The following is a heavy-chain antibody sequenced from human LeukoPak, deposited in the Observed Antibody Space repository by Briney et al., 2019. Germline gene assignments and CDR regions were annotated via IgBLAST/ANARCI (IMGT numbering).Heavy chain of an antibody. Sequence: PGGSLRLSCAASGFTFSDYYMSWIRQAPGKGLEWVSYISSSGSTIYYADSVKGRFTISRDNAKNSLYLQMNSLRAEDTAVYYCARVFMITFGGVIVTDAFDIWGQGTMVTVSS. V-gene: IGHV3-11*01. J-gene: IGHJ3*02. CDR2: ISSSGSTI. D-gene: IGHD3-16*02. CDR3: ARVFMITFGGVIVTDAFDI. CDR1: GFTFSDYY.